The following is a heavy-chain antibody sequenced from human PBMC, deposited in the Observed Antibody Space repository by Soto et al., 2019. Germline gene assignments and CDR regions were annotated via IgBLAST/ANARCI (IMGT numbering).Heavy chain of an antibody. CDR1: GFTFSSYA. J-gene: IGHJ4*02. Sequence: EVQLLESGGGLVQPGGSLRLSCAASGFTFSSYAMSWVRQAPGKGLEWVSAISGSGGSTYYADSVKGRFTISRDNSKNPLYLQMNSLRAEDTAVYYCAKGVDSLWHNWNLGYWGQGTLVTVSS. CDR3: AKGVDSLWHNWNLGY. CDR2: ISGSGGST. V-gene: IGHV3-23*01. D-gene: IGHD1-7*01.